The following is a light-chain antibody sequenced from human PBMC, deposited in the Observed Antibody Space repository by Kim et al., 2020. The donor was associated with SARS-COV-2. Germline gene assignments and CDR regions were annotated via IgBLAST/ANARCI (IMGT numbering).Light chain of an antibody. Sequence: ELTQPPSASASLGASVTLTCTLSSGYSNYKVDWYQQRPGKGPRFVMLVGTGGIVGSKGDGIPDRFSVLGSGLNRYLTIKNIQEEDESDYHCGADHGSGSNFVVVFGGGTQLTVL. J-gene: IGLJ2*01. CDR1: SGYSNYK. V-gene: IGLV9-49*01. CDR2: VGTGGIVG. CDR3: GADHGSGSNFVVV.